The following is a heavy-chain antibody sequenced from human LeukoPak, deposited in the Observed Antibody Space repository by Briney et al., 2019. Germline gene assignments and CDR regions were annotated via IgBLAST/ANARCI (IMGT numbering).Heavy chain of an antibody. CDR3: ARTANFAAGYYIDY. J-gene: IGHJ4*02. CDR2: IYSGGST. D-gene: IGHD6-13*01. Sequence: QPGGSLRLSCAASGFTVSSNYMSWVRQAPGKGLEWGSVIYSGGSTYYADSVKGRFTISRDNAKNSLYLQMNSLRAEDTAVYYCARTANFAAGYYIDYWGQGTLVTVSS. V-gene: IGHV3-66*01. CDR1: GFTVSSNY.